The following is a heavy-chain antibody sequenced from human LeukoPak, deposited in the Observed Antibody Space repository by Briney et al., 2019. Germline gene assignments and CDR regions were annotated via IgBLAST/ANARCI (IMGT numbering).Heavy chain of an antibody. CDR2: IYTGGGT. V-gene: IGHV3-53*01. CDR3: AKAEGLRLGELSSTPFDY. Sequence: GGSLRLSCAASESIVSGNYMTWVRQAPGKGLEWLSVIYTGGGTYYADSVKGRFTISRDNSKNTLYLQMNSLRAEDTAVYYCAKAEGLRLGELSSTPFDYWGQGTLVTVSS. CDR1: ESIVSGNY. J-gene: IGHJ4*02. D-gene: IGHD3-16*02.